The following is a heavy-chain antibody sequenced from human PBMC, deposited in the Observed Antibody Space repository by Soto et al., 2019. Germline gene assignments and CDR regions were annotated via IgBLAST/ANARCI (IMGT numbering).Heavy chain of an antibody. CDR1: GGSISSSSYY. Sequence: QLQLQESGPGLVKPSETLSLTCTVSGGSISSSSYYWGWIRQPPGKGLEWIGSIYYSGSTYYNPSLKSRVNISVNTSTNQFSLKLSSVTAADTAVYYCARPGYCSGGSCYSGGYYYGMDVWGQGTTVTVSS. CDR3: ARPGYCSGGSCYSGGYYYGMDV. CDR2: IYYSGST. V-gene: IGHV4-39*01. J-gene: IGHJ6*02. D-gene: IGHD2-15*01.